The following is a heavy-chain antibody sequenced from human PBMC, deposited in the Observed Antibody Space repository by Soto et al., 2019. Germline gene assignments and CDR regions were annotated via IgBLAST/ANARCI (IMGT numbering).Heavy chain of an antibody. CDR1: GYDFIGHG. Sequence: ASVNVSCKASGYDFIGHGISWVRQAPGQGLEWMGWINSYNGDTKYAQKYQDRVSLTKERSTRTAYMQLRSLTSDDTAVYYCARDQWLKVPAVVGDRFDSWGQGTLVTVSS. V-gene: IGHV1-18*04. D-gene: IGHD3-16*01. J-gene: IGHJ5*01. CDR2: INSYNGDT. CDR3: ARDQWLKVPAVVGDRFDS.